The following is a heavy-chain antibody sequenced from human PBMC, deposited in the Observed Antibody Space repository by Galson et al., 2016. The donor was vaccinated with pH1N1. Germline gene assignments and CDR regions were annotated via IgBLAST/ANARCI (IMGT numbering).Heavy chain of an antibody. CDR2: SKRKVNGYST. V-gene: IGHV3-72*01. Sequence: SLRLSCAVSGFIFSDYHMDWVRQAPGKGLEWVGRSKRKVNGYSTEYATSVEGRFIISRDESQNSMYLQMSYLKFEDTAVYFCSRVLEGGVDVWGQGTTVNVSS. J-gene: IGHJ6*02. CDR3: SRVLEGGVDV. CDR1: GFIFSDYH.